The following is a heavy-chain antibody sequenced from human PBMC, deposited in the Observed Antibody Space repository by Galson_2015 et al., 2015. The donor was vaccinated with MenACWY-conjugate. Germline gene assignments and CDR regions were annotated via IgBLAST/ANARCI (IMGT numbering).Heavy chain of an antibody. CDR2: IWYDGSNK. D-gene: IGHD3-22*01. CDR3: ARAPYYDTSGWTFYS. CDR1: GFTFSGYG. J-gene: IGHJ4*02. V-gene: IGHV3-33*01. Sequence: SLRLSCAASGFTFSGYGMHWVRQAPGKGLEWVAVIWYDGSNKDYADSVKVRFTISRDNSKNTLYLQMNSLRAEDTAVYYCARAPYYDTSGWTFYSSGQGTLVTVSS.